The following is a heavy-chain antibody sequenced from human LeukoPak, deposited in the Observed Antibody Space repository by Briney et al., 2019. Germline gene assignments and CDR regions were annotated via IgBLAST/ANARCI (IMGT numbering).Heavy chain of an antibody. CDR1: GGSISSSSYY. J-gene: IGHJ4*02. V-gene: IGHV4-39*01. D-gene: IGHD3-22*01. Sequence: SETLSLTCTVSGGSISSSSYYWGWIRQPPGKGLEWIGSIYYSGSTYYNPSLKSRVTISVDTSKNQFSLKLSSVTAADTAVYYCAWNYYDSSGSFDYWGQGTLVTVSS. CDR3: AWNYYDSSGSFDY. CDR2: IYYSGST.